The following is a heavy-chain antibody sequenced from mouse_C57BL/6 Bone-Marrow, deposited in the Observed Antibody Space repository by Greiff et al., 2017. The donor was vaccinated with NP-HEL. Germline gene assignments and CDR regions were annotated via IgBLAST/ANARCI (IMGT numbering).Heavy chain of an antibody. CDR2: IYPGSGST. V-gene: IGHV1-55*01. Sequence: VQLQQPGAELVKPGASVKMSCKASGYTFTSYWITWVKQRPGQGLEWIGDIYPGSGSTNYNEKFKSKATLTVDTSSSTAYMQLSSLTSEDSAVYYCARSLYYGSSYVYFDYWGQGTTLTVSS. CDR3: ARSLYYGSSYVYFDY. D-gene: IGHD1-1*01. J-gene: IGHJ2*01. CDR1: GYTFTSYW.